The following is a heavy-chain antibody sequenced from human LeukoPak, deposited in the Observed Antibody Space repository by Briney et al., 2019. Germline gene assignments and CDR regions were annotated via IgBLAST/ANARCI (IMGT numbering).Heavy chain of an antibody. Sequence: PSETLSLTCTVSGGSISSYYWSWIRQPPGRGLEWIGYIYYIGSTNYNPSLKSRVTISVDTSKNQFSLKLSSVTAADTAVYYCARDSRYSSSWYHYYYMDVWGKGTTVTVSS. CDR1: GGSISSYY. J-gene: IGHJ6*03. CDR2: IYYIGST. D-gene: IGHD6-13*01. V-gene: IGHV4-59*01. CDR3: ARDSRYSSSWYHYYYMDV.